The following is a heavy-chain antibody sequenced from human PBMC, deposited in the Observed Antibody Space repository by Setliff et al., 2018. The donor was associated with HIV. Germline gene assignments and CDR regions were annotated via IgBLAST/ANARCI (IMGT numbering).Heavy chain of an antibody. J-gene: IGHJ3*02. CDR2: IFYSGST. V-gene: IGHV4-61*10. Sequence: PSETLSLTCTVSGGSISSGNYYWSWIRQPAGKGLEWIGYIFYSGSTYYSPSLKSRVTISLDTSKNHFSLNLSSVTAADTAVYYCARESMLRGLRHAVDIWGQGTMVTVSS. CDR1: GGSISSGNYY. CDR3: ARESMLRGLRHAVDI. D-gene: IGHD3-10*01.